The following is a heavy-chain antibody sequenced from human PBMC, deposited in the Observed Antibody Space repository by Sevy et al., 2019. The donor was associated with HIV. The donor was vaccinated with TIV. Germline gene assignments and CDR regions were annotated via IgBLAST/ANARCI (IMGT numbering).Heavy chain of an antibody. Sequence: SGTLSLTCAVSGGSISSGGYSWSWIRQPPGKGLEWIGYIYHSGSTYYNPSLKSRVTISVDRSKNQFSLKLSSVTAADTAVYYCASAYYYDSSGVFDYWGQGTLVTVSS. CDR1: GGSISSGGYS. J-gene: IGHJ4*02. V-gene: IGHV4-30-2*01. D-gene: IGHD3-22*01. CDR3: ASAYYYDSSGVFDY. CDR2: IYHSGST.